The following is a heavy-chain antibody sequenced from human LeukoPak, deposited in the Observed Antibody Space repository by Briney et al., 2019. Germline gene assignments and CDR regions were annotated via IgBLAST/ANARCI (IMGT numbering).Heavy chain of an antibody. CDR1: GGSISSYY. CDR2: THYSGST. CDR3: GRRTFYDILTGYKYWYFDL. Sequence: SETLSLTCTVSGGSISSYYWSWIRQPPGKRLEWIGYTHYSGSTDKNPSLWSRVTISVDTSKNQISLKLSSVTAADTAVYYCGRRTFYDILTGYKYWYFDLWGRGTLVTVSS. V-gene: IGHV4-59*01. J-gene: IGHJ2*01. D-gene: IGHD3-9*01.